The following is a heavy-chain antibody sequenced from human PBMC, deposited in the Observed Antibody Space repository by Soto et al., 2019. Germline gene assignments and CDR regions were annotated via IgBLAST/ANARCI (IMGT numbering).Heavy chain of an antibody. V-gene: IGHV3-64*01. J-gene: IGHJ4*02. CDR3: AREADGNGFDN. CDR2: ISSNGDIT. CDR1: GFTFSSHP. Sequence: EVHLVESGGGLVQPGGSLRLSCAASGFTFSSHPMHWVRQAPGKGLEYVSAISSNGDITYYVSSVKGRFIISRDNSKNTLYLTMGSLRAEDVAVYYCAREADGNGFDNWGQGTLVTVSS.